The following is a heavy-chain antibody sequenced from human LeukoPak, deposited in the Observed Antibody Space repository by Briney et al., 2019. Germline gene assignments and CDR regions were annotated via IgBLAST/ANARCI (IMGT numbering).Heavy chain of an antibody. CDR3: AKSGGYGLIDY. D-gene: IGHD1-26*01. Sequence: SEPLSLICTVSGPSISGRGYYWGWIRQPPGKGLEWIGNIYDSGSTYYNAALQSRVTISIDTSKNQFSLRLSSVTAADTAMYYCAKSGGYGLIDYWGQGTLVTVSS. CDR1: GPSISGRGYY. V-gene: IGHV4-39*01. CDR2: IYDSGST. J-gene: IGHJ4*02.